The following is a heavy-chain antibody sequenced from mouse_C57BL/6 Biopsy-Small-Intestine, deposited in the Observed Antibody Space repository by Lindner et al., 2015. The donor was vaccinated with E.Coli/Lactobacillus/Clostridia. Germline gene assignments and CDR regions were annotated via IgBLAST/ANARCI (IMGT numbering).Heavy chain of an antibody. CDR1: GFNIKDDY. CDR2: VDPENGDA. V-gene: IGHV14-4*01. Sequence: VQLQESGAEFVRPGASVKLSCTASGFNIKDDYLHWVKQRPEQGLEWIGWVDPENGDAEYASKFQGKATITADTSSNTAYLQLSSLTSEDTAVYYCTTAQADYWGQGTTLTVSS. J-gene: IGHJ2*01. CDR3: TTAQADY. D-gene: IGHD3-2*02.